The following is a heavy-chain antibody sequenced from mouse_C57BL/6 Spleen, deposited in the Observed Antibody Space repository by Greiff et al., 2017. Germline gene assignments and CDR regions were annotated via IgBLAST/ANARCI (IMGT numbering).Heavy chain of an antibody. D-gene: IGHD2-4*01. CDR1: GYTFTSYG. Sequence: QVQLKESGAELARPGASVKLSCKASGYTFTSYGISWVKQRTGQGLEWIGEIYPRSGNTYYNEKFKGKATLTADKSSSTAYMELRSLTSEDSAVYFCARWGGYDYRAMDYWGQGTSVTVSS. V-gene: IGHV1-81*01. CDR2: IYPRSGNT. J-gene: IGHJ4*01. CDR3: ARWGGYDYRAMDY.